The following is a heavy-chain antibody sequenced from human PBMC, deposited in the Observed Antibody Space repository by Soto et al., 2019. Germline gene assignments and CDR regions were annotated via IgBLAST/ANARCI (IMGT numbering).Heavy chain of an antibody. D-gene: IGHD6-19*01. V-gene: IGHV4-34*01. J-gene: IGHJ4*02. CDR3: ARVVSSGWPRSTSYFDY. CDR1: GGSFSGYY. CDR2: INHSGST. Sequence: SETLSLTCAVYGGSFSGYYWSWIRQPPGKGLEWIGEINHSGSTNYNPSLKSRVTISVDTSKNQFSLKLSSVTAADTAVYYCARVVSSGWPRSTSYFDYWGQGTLVTVSS.